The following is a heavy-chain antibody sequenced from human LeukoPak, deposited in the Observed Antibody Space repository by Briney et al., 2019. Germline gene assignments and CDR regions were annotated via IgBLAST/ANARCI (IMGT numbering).Heavy chain of an antibody. Sequence: PGGSLRLSCAASGFTFSSYAMSWVRQAPGKGLEWVSSMGGGGGSTYYADSVKGRFTISRDNSKNTLYLQMNSLRAEDTAVYYCAQYRGSSSALDPWGQGTLVTVSS. V-gene: IGHV3-23*01. J-gene: IGHJ5*02. CDR2: MGGGGGST. CDR1: GFTFSSYA. D-gene: IGHD6-13*01. CDR3: AQYRGSSSALDP.